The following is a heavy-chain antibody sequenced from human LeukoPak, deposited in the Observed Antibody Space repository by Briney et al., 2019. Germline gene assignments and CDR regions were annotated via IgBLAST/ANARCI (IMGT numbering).Heavy chain of an antibody. CDR2: ISYDGSNK. CDR1: GFTFSSYA. D-gene: IGHD2-15*01. J-gene: IGHJ4*02. V-gene: IGHV3-30-3*01. Sequence: GGSLRLSCAASGFTFSSYAMHWVRQAPGKGLEWVAVISYDGSNKYYADSVKGRFTISRDNSKNTLYLQMNSLRAEDTAVYYCARRSQDYWGQGTLVTVSS. CDR3: ARRSQDY.